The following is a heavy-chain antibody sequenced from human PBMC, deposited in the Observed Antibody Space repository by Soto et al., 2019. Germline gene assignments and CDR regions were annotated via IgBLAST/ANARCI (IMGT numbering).Heavy chain of an antibody. J-gene: IGHJ3*02. D-gene: IGHD2-2*01. CDR3: AXLYCSSSSCYSVGAFDI. CDR1: SFTFSSYG. Sequence: GGSLRLSCAASSFTFSSYGMHWVRQAPGKGLEWVALIWFDGSDKYYTDSVKGRFTISRDNSKNTLYLQMNSLRAEDTAVYYCAXLYCSSSSCYSVGAFDIRGQGTMVTVSS. CDR2: IWFDGSDK. V-gene: IGHV3-33*01.